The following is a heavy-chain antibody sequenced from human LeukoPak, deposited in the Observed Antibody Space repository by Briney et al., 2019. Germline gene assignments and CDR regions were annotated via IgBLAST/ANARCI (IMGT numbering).Heavy chain of an antibody. D-gene: IGHD2/OR15-2a*01. J-gene: IGHJ3*02. CDR2: IYYNGYT. V-gene: IGHV4-59*01. Sequence: SETLSLTCTVSGGSTNNYYWNWIRQSPGKGLEWVGFIYYNGYTSYNPSLKSRVTLSIDTSKNQFSLRLDSVTAADTAVYYCARDSISSDAFDIWGQGTMVTVSS. CDR3: ARDSISSDAFDI. CDR1: GGSTNNYY.